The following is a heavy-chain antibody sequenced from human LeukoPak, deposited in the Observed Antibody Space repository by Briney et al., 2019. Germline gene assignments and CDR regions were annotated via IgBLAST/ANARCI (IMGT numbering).Heavy chain of an antibody. J-gene: IGHJ4*02. D-gene: IGHD6-19*01. V-gene: IGHV1-46*01. CDR1: GYTFTSHF. Sequence: ASVKVSCKASGYTFTSHFMHWVRQAPGQGLEWMGIINPSGGYTRYAQKFQDRVTMTRDTSTSTVHMELTSLRSEDTAVYYCARDLGNVGIEVSGTLDSWGQGTLVTVSS. CDR3: ARDLGNVGIEVSGTLDS. CDR2: INPSGGYT.